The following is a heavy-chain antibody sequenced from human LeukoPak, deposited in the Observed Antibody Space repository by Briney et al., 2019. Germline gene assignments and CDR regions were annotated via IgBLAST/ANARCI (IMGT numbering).Heavy chain of an antibody. V-gene: IGHV3-66*01. Sequence: GGSLRLSCAASGFTVRSNYMSWVRQAPGKGLEWVSVTYSGGSTYYADSVKGRFIISRDDSKNTLYLQMNSLRAEDTAVYYCAKDIGPSRDTVVVPEAIGLGYWGQGTLVTVSS. J-gene: IGHJ4*02. D-gene: IGHD2-2*02. CDR1: GFTVRSNY. CDR3: AKDIGPSRDTVVVPEAIGLGY. CDR2: TYSGGST.